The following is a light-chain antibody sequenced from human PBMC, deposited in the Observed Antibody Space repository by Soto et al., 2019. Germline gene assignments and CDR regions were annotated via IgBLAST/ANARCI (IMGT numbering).Light chain of an antibody. CDR3: QQYNNWPRT. V-gene: IGKV3-15*01. J-gene: IGKJ1*01. CDR1: QSVSSN. CDR2: GSS. Sequence: EIVMTQSPATLSVSRGERATLSCRASQSVSSNLAWYQQKPGQAPRLLIYGSSPRATGIPARFSGSGSGTEFTLTISSLQSEDFAVYYCQQYNNWPRTFGQGTKVEIK.